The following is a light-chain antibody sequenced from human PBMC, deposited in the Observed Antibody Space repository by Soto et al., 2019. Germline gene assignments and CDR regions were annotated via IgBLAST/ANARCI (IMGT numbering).Light chain of an antibody. J-gene: IGKJ5*01. CDR1: QSFNSIY. Sequence: EIVLTQSPGTLSLSPGERATLSCRASQSFNSIYLAWYQQKPGQAPRLLIYGASSRATGIPDRFSGSGSGTDFTLTISRLEPEDFAVYYCQQYGSSPGVTFGQGTRLEIK. V-gene: IGKV3-20*01. CDR2: GAS. CDR3: QQYGSSPGVT.